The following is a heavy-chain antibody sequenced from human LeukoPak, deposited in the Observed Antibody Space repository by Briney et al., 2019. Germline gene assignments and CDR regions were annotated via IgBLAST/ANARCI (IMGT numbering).Heavy chain of an antibody. D-gene: IGHD3-10*01. Sequence: SETLSLTCTVSGGSISSYYLTWIRQPPGKGLEWIGYIYNSGSTKYNPSVKSRVTISVDMSKKQFSLKLSSLTAADTAVYYCARGDGLYYGSGRINGDYAFDIWGQGTMVTVSS. J-gene: IGHJ3*02. CDR3: ARGDGLYYGSGRINGDYAFDI. V-gene: IGHV4-59*01. CDR1: GGSISSYY. CDR2: IYNSGST.